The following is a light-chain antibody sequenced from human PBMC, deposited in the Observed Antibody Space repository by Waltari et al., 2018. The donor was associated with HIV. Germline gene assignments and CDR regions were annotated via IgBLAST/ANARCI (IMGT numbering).Light chain of an antibody. V-gene: IGKV3-15*01. J-gene: IGKJ3*01. Sequence: ELVMTQYTATLSVYPGESATLTCTASQRVSSNLAWYQQKPGQAPRLLIYGASTRATGIPARFSGSGSGTEFTLTISSLQSEDFAVYYCQQYNNWPPFTFGPGTKVDIK. CDR2: GAS. CDR1: QRVSSN. CDR3: QQYNNWPPFT.